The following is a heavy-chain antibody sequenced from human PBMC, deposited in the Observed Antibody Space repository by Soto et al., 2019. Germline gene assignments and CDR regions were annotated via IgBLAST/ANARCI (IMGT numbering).Heavy chain of an antibody. Sequence: QVQLVESGGGVVQPGRSLRLSCAPSGFTFSSYAMHWVRQAPGKGLEWVAVISYDGSNKYYADSVKGRFTISRDHSKKTLFLQMNSLRAEDTAVYYCARDAAWYYYGSGIAYYFDYWGQGTLVTVSS. CDR1: GFTFSSYA. D-gene: IGHD3-10*01. CDR2: ISYDGSNK. V-gene: IGHV3-30-3*01. J-gene: IGHJ4*02. CDR3: ARDAAWYYYGSGIAYYFDY.